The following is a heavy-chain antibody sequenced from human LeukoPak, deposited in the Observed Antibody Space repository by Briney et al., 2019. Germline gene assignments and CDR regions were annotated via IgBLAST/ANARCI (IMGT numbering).Heavy chain of an antibody. J-gene: IGHJ4*02. CDR2: INPNSGGT. CDR1: GYTFTGYY. D-gene: IGHD6-19*01. Sequence: ASVKVSCKASGYTFTGYYMHWVRQAPGQGLEWMGWINPNSGGTNYAQKFQGRVTMTRDTSISTAYMELSRLRSDGTAVYYCAREEKPYSSGSQPDYWGQGTLVTVSS. CDR3: AREEKPYSSGSQPDY. V-gene: IGHV1-2*02.